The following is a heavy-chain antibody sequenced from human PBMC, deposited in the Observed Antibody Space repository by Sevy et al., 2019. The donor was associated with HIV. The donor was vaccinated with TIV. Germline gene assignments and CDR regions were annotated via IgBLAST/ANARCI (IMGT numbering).Heavy chain of an antibody. V-gene: IGHV3-11*06. CDR1: GFTFSDYY. J-gene: IGHJ5*02. CDR3: ARDSPRGSSGPNWFDP. CDR2: ISSSSSYT. Sequence: GGSLRLSCAASGFTFSDYYMSWIRQAPGKGLEWVSYISSSSSYTNYADSVKGRFTISRDNAKNSLYQQMNSLRAEDTAVYYCARDSPRGSSGPNWFDPWGQGTLVTVSS. D-gene: IGHD6-19*01.